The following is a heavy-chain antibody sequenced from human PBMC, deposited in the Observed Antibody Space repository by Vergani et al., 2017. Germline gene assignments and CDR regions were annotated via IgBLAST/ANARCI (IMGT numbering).Heavy chain of an antibody. CDR3: ARDRGYCTKGVCYGHAFDI. D-gene: IGHD2-8*01. CDR2: IYYSGST. V-gene: IGHV4-59*11. Sequence: QVQLQESGPGLVKPSETLSLTCTVSGGSISSHYWSWIRQPPGKGLEWIGYIYYSGSTNYNPSLKSRVTISVDTSKNQFSLKLSSVTAADTAVYYCARDRGYCTKGVCYGHAFDIWGQGTMVTVSS. J-gene: IGHJ3*02. CDR1: GGSISSHY.